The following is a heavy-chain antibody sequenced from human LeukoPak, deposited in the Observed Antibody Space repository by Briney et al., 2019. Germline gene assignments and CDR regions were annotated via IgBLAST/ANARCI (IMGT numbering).Heavy chain of an antibody. D-gene: IGHD3-3*01. CDR2: IYYSGST. J-gene: IGHJ4*02. V-gene: IGHV4-59*01. Sequence: SETLSLTCTVSGGSISSYYWSWIRQPPGKGLEWIGYIYYSGSTNYNPSLKSRVTISVDTSKNQFSLKLSSVTAAGTAVYYCARVGYYDFWSGYQYYFDYWGQGTLVTVSS. CDR1: GGSISSYY. CDR3: ARVGYYDFWSGYQYYFDY.